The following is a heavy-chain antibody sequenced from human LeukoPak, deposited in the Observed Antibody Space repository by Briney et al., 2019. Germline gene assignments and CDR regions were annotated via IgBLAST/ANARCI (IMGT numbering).Heavy chain of an antibody. D-gene: IGHD2-15*01. CDR2: ISSSSSYI. J-gene: IGHJ5*02. CDR3: ARDQWGGYCSGGSCYPPLNWFDP. CDR1: GFIVSGNF. Sequence: GGSLRLSCAISGFIVSGNFMNWVRQAPGKGLEWVSSISSSSSYIYYADSVKGRFTISRDNAKNSLYLQMNSLRAEDTAVYYCARDQWGGYCSGGSCYPPLNWFDPWGQGTLVTVSS. V-gene: IGHV3-21*01.